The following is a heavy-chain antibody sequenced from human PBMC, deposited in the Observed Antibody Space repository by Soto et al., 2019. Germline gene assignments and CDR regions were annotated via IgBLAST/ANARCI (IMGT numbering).Heavy chain of an antibody. D-gene: IGHD3-10*01. CDR3: EVRPRSSTGSDY. Sequence: EVQLVESGGGLVQPGGSLRLSCAASGLTFRTYWVIWVRQAPGKGLVWVSRVYNDGDSTLHAASVTGRFTISRDNTKNMVYLKMSDLRVDDPYMYYCEVRPRSSTGSDYWGRGTLVTVSS. J-gene: IGHJ4*02. V-gene: IGHV3-74*03. CDR1: GLTFRTYW. CDR2: VYNDGDST.